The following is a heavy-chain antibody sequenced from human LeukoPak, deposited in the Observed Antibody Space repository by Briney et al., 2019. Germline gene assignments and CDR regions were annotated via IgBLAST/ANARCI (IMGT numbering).Heavy chain of an antibody. CDR3: CRDGGEGGNSAFDI. Sequence: GGSLRLSCAASGFTFSDYILDWVRQAPGKGLEWVGRIRRGANSYTTEYAASVEGRFTISRDDSRNSLHLHMNSLKTEDTAVYHCCRDGGEGGNSAFDIWGQGTMVTVSS. J-gene: IGHJ3*02. V-gene: IGHV3-72*01. CDR1: GFTFSDYI. CDR2: IRRGANSYTT. D-gene: IGHD3-16*01.